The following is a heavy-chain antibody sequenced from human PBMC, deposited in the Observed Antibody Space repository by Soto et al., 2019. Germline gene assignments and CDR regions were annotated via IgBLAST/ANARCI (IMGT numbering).Heavy chain of an antibody. D-gene: IGHD3-3*02. CDR1: EFTFRSYG. Sequence: QVQLVESGGGVVQPGRPLRLSCAASEFTFRSYGMHWVRQAPGKGLEWVARISYDGSEKHFADSVKGRFTISRDNVKNTLFLQMNSLRAEDTAVYYCAKDLKPLSPDSYFDYWGQGTLVSVSS. CDR2: ISYDGSEK. J-gene: IGHJ4*02. CDR3: AKDLKPLSPDSYFDY. V-gene: IGHV3-30*18.